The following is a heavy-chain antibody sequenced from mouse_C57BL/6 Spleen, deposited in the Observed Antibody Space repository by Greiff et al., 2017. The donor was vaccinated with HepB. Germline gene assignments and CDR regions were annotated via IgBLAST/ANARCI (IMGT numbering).Heavy chain of an antibody. D-gene: IGHD1-1*01. V-gene: IGHV5-6*01. CDR3: ARQTVVDWYFDV. CDR1: GFTFSSYG. Sequence: EVKVVESGGDLVKPGGSLKLSCAASGFTFSSYGMSWVRQTPDKRLEWVATISSGGSYTYYPDSVKGRFTISRDNAKNTLYLQMSSLKSEDTAMYYCARQTVVDWYFDVWGTGTTVTVSS. J-gene: IGHJ1*03. CDR2: ISSGGSYT.